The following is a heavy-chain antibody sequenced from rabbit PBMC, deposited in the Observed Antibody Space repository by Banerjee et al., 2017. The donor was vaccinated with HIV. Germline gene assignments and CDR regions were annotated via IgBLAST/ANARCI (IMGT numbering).Heavy chain of an antibody. CDR1: GFSFSSSHW. CDR2: IHSNGGST. J-gene: IGHJ4*01. Sequence: QSLEESGGDLVKPGASLTLTCTASGFSFSSSHWICWVRQAPGKGLEWIACIHSNGGSTRYASWVNGRFTISRSTSLNTVDLKMASLTVADTATYFCGRETRYYINGYGSNVDTTDDFNFWGQGTLVTVS. D-gene: IGHD6-1*01. CDR3: GRETRYYINGYGSNVDTTDDFNF. V-gene: IGHV1S43*01.